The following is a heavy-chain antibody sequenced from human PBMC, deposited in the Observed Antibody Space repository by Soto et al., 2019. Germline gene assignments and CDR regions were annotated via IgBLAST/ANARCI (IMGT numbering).Heavy chain of an antibody. V-gene: IGHV4-28*01. CDR3: ATTSPQTGSRGAAAFDY. D-gene: IGHD1-26*01. CDR2: IYYSGTT. Sequence: SETLSLTCAVSGYSISSSNWWGWIRQPPGKGLEWIGYIYYSGTTYYNPSLKSRVTMSVDTSKNQFSLKLTSVTAVDTAVYYCATTSPQTGSRGAAAFDYWGQGTLVTVSS. J-gene: IGHJ4*02. CDR1: GYSISSSNW.